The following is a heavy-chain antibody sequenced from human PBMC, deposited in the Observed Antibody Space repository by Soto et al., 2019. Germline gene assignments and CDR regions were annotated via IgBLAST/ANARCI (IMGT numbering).Heavy chain of an antibody. V-gene: IGHV1-18*01. CDR3: ARDQDMEGVGATHLSDY. Sequence: ASVKVSCKASGYTFTSYGISWVRQAPGQGLEWMGWISAYNGNTNYAQKLQGRVTMTTDTSTSTAYMELRSLRSDDTAGYYCARDQDMEGVGATHLSDYWGKGSLVTGSS. CDR2: ISAYNGNT. CDR1: GYTFTSYG. D-gene: IGHD1-26*01. J-gene: IGHJ4*02.